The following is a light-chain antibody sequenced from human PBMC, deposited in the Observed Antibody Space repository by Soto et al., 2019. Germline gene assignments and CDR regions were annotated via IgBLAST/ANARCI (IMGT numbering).Light chain of an antibody. CDR2: GNI. V-gene: IGLV1-40*01. CDR3: QSYDSRLTVV. J-gene: IGLJ2*01. CDR1: SSDIGAGYD. Sequence: QSVLTQPPSVSGAPGQRVTISCTGSSSDIGAGYDVHWYQQVPGTAPKLLIYGNINRPSGVPDRFSGSKSGTSASLAITGLQADDESDYYCQSYDSRLTVVFGGGTKETVL.